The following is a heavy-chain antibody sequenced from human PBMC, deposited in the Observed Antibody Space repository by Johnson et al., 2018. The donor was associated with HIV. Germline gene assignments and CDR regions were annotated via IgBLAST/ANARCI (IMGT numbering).Heavy chain of an antibody. Sequence: QVQLVESGGGVVQHGRSLRLSCAASGFTFSSYGMHWVRQAPGKGLEWVAVIWYDGSNKYYADSVKGRFTISRDNSKNTLYLQMTSLRAEDTAVYYCAKERLDLGMLDAFDIWGQGTMVTVSS. D-gene: IGHD7-27*01. CDR2: IWYDGSNK. V-gene: IGHV3-33*06. J-gene: IGHJ3*02. CDR1: GFTFSSYG. CDR3: AKERLDLGMLDAFDI.